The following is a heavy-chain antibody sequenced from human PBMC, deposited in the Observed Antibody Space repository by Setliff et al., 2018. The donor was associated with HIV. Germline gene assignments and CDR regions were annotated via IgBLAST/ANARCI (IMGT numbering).Heavy chain of an antibody. Sequence: PGESLKISCKTSEYTFNTHWIGWVRRVPGKGLEWMGVIYPGDLRTRYNPSFQGQVTLSVDKSTRTAYLQWNSLGASDSAMYYCATRPLLDTGPSYWGQGTVVTVSS. CDR1: EYTFNTHW. J-gene: IGHJ4*02. D-gene: IGHD2-8*02. CDR2: IYPGDLRT. CDR3: ATRPLLDTGPSY. V-gene: IGHV5-51*01.